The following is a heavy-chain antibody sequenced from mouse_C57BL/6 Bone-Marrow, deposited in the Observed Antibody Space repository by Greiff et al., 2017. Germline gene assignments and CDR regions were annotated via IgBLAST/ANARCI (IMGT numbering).Heavy chain of an antibody. V-gene: IGHV5-6*01. Sequence: EVQGVESGGDLVKPGGSLKLSCAASGFTFSSYGMSWVRQTPDKRLEWVATISSGGSYTYYPDSVKGRFTISRDNAKNTLYLQMSSLKSEDTAMYYCARHAYYGSKGYWGQGTTLTVPS. J-gene: IGHJ2*01. D-gene: IGHD1-1*01. CDR1: GFTFSSYG. CDR3: ARHAYYGSKGY. CDR2: ISSGGSYT.